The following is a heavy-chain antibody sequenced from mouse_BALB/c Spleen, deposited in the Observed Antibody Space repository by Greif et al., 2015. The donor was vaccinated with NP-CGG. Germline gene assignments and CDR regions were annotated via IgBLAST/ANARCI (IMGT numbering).Heavy chain of an antibody. CDR3: TSPTLYGHY. D-gene: IGHD1-2*01. J-gene: IGHJ2*01. Sequence: QVQLQQSGAELVKPGASVKLSCKASGYTFTSYYMYWVKQRPGQGLEWIGEINPSNGATNFNEKFKSKATLTVDKSSSTAYMQLSSLTSEDSAVYYCTSPTLYGHYWGQGTTLTVSS. CDR2: INPSNGAT. V-gene: IGHV1S81*02. CDR1: GYTFTSYY.